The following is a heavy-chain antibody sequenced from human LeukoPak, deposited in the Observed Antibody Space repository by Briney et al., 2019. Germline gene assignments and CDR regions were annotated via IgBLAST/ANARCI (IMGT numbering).Heavy chain of an antibody. CDR3: AEAAGGSSDY. CDR1: GFTFSNSA. D-gene: IGHD3-16*01. V-gene: IGHV3-23*01. Sequence: GGSLRLSCAASGFTFSNSAMNWVRQAPGKGLEWVSTISGSGAGTYYADSVKGRFTIPRDNSKNTLYLQTNSLRAEDTAVYYCAEAAGGSSDYLGQGTLVTVSS. CDR2: ISGSGAGT. J-gene: IGHJ4*02.